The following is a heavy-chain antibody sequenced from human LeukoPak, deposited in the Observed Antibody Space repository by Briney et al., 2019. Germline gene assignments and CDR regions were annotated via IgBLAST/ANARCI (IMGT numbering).Heavy chain of an antibody. D-gene: IGHD1-26*01. V-gene: IGHV3-23*01. CDR3: ARDSGSYQAAFDI. CDR2: INGGGGNT. Sequence: GGSLRLSCAASGFMFNSYVMSWVRQAPGKGLEWVTAINGGGGNTYYVDSVKGRFTISRDNSKNTLYLQMNSLRAEDTAVYYCARDSGSYQAAFDIWGQGTMVTVSS. J-gene: IGHJ3*02. CDR1: GFMFNSYV.